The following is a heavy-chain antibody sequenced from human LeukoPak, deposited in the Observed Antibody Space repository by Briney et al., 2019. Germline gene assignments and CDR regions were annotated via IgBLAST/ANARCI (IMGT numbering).Heavy chain of an antibody. V-gene: IGHV3-23*01. CDR1: GFTFSSYA. J-gene: IGHJ4*02. CDR2: ISGSGGST. Sequence: TGGSLRLSCAASGFTFSSYAMSWVRQAPGKGLEWVSAISGSGGSTYYADSVKGRFTISRDNSKNTLYLQMNSLRAEDTAVYYCAADDSYYYDRTDYWGQGTLVTVSS. D-gene: IGHD3-22*01. CDR3: AADDSYYYDRTDY.